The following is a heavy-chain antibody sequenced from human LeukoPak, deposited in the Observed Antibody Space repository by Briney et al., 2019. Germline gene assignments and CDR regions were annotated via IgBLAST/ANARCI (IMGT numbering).Heavy chain of an antibody. CDR1: GGPISSFY. Sequence: PSETLSLTCTVSGGPISSFYWSWIRQPPGKGLEWIGYINYSGSANYNPSLKSRVTMSVDTSTNQFSLKLSSVTAADTAVYYCARRKGSGPYKDWFDPWGQGTLVTVSS. V-gene: IGHV4-59*08. J-gene: IGHJ5*02. D-gene: IGHD6-19*01. CDR3: ARRKGSGPYKDWFDP. CDR2: INYSGSA.